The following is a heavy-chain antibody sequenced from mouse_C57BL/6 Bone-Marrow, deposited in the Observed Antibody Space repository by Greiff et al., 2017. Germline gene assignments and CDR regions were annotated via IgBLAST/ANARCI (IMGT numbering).Heavy chain of an antibody. CDR3: AREDYGSSPWFAY. CDR2: IYPRSGNT. D-gene: IGHD1-1*01. V-gene: IGHV1-81*01. Sequence: QVQLKESGAELARPGASVKLSCKASGYTFTSYGISWVKQRTGQGLEWIGEIYPRSGNTYYNEKFKGKATLTADKSSSTAYMELRSLTSEDSAVYFWAREDYGSSPWFAYWGQGTLVTVSA. CDR1: GYTFTSYG. J-gene: IGHJ3*01.